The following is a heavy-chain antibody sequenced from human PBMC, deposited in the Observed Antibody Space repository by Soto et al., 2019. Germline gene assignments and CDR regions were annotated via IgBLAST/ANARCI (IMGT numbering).Heavy chain of an antibody. CDR2: INHSGST. CDR1: GGSFSGYY. J-gene: IGHJ6*02. D-gene: IGHD2-2*01. CDR3: ARAGDIVVLAGYYYYGMDV. Sequence: SETLSLTCAVYGGSFSGYYWSWIRQPPGKGLEWIGEINHSGSTNYNPSLKSRVTISVDTSKNQFSLKLSSVTAAATAVYYCARAGDIVVLAGYYYYGMDVWGQGTTVTVSS. V-gene: IGHV4-34*01.